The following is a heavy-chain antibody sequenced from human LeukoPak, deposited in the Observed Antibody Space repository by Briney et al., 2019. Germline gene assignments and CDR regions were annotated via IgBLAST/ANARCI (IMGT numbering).Heavy chain of an antibody. CDR2: IYTSGST. V-gene: IGHV4-61*02. Sequence: PSETLSLTCTVSGGSISSGSYYWSWIRQPAGKGLEWIGRIYTSGSTNYNLSLKGRVTISVDTSKNQFSLKLSSVTAADTAVYYCARAVWELPSPGAEYFQHWGQGTLVTVSS. J-gene: IGHJ1*01. D-gene: IGHD1-26*01. CDR3: ARAVWELPSPGAEYFQH. CDR1: GGSISSGSYY.